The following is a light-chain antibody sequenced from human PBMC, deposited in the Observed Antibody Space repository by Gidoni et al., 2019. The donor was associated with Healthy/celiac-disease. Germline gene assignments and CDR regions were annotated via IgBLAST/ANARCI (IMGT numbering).Light chain of an antibody. CDR2: DAS. CDR3: QQRSNWIT. CDR1: QSVSSY. Sequence: EIVLTQSPATLSLSPGERATLSCRASQSVSSYLAWYQQKPGQAPRLLIYDASNRATGIPARFSGSGSGTDFTLTISSLEPEDFAGYYCQQRSNWITFGQXTRLEIK. V-gene: IGKV3-11*01. J-gene: IGKJ5*01.